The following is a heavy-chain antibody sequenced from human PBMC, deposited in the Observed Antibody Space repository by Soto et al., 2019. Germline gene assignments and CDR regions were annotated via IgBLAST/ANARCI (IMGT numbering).Heavy chain of an antibody. CDR2: IYYSGST. CDR3: ARKLGSSWTFDY. CDR1: GGSISSSSYY. Sequence: QLQLQESGPGLVKPSETLSLTCTVSGGSISSSSYYWGWIRQPPGKGLEWIGSIYYSGSTYYNPSLKSRVTISVDTSKNQFSLKLSSVTAADTAVYYCARKLGSSWTFDYWGQGTLVTVSS. V-gene: IGHV4-39*01. D-gene: IGHD6-13*01. J-gene: IGHJ4*02.